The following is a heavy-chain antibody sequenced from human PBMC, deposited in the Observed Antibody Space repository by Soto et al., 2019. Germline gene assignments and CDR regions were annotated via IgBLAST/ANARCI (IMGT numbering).Heavy chain of an antibody. V-gene: IGHV1-3*01. CDR2: INPDNGNT. CDR1: GFSFSDNL. CDR3: ARDILSVGPRANGAFDV. D-gene: IGHD2-8*01. Sequence: QVQLVQSGAEVRKPGASVNISCRASGFSFSDNLINWVRQAPGQSLEWMGWINPDNGNTRYSQTFRGRVTIARHSSASIAYVEVSDLTSEDTAGYYCARDILSVGPRANGAFDVWGQGTMVTVSS. J-gene: IGHJ3*01.